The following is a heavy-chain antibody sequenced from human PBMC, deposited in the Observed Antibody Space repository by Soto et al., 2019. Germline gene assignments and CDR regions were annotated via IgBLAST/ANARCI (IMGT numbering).Heavy chain of an antibody. D-gene: IGHD1-1*01. Sequence: PGGYLRLSCTTSEFTFSSNSMNWVRQAPGKGLEWVSYISSSSSTIYYADSVKGRFTISRDNAKNSLYLRMNSLRAEDTAVYYCARGHPAAQRLYFFDYWRQGTFDTVSS. CDR1: EFTFSSNS. CDR2: ISSSSSTI. J-gene: IGHJ4*02. CDR3: ARGHPAAQRLYFFDY. V-gene: IGHV3-48*01.